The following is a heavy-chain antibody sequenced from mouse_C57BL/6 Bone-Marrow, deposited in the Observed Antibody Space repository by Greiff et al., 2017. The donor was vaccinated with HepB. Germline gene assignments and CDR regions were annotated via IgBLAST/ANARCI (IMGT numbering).Heavy chain of an antibody. CDR1: GFNIKDDY. D-gene: IGHD5-1*01. CDR3: TTWLPYPFAY. J-gene: IGHJ3*01. Sequence: VQLQQSGAELVRPGASVKLSCTASGFNIKDDYMHWVKQRPEQGLEWIGWIDPENGDTEYASKFQGKATITADTSSNTAYLQLSSLTSEDTAFYYCTTWLPYPFAYWGQGTLVTVSA. V-gene: IGHV14-4*01. CDR2: IDPENGDT.